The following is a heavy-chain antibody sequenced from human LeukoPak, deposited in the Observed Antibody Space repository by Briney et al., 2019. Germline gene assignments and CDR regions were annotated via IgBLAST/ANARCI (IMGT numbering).Heavy chain of an antibody. Sequence: GGSLRLSCVVSGFTFNRCWMNWVRQAPGKGLEWVAHINPDGRDTYYVDSVKGRFTISRDNAKNSLYLQMNSLRADDTAVYYCVKDPPPRYSGSPPAYWGQGTLVTVSS. CDR3: VKDPPPRYSGSPPAY. CDR2: INPDGRDT. J-gene: IGHJ4*02. CDR1: GFTFNRCW. D-gene: IGHD1-26*01. V-gene: IGHV3-7*03.